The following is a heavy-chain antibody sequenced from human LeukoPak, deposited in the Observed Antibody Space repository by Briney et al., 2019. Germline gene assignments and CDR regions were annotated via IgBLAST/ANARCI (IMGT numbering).Heavy chain of an antibody. V-gene: IGHV1-8*01. Sequence: ASVKVSCKASGYTFTSYDINWVRQATGQGLEWMGWMNPNSGNTGYAQKFQGRVTMTRNTSISTAYTELSSLRSEDTAVYYCARGPPPPYYYDSSGYYTTPLDYWGQGTLVTVSS. CDR2: MNPNSGNT. CDR1: GYTFTSYD. CDR3: ARGPPPPYYYDSSGYYTTPLDY. J-gene: IGHJ4*02. D-gene: IGHD3-22*01.